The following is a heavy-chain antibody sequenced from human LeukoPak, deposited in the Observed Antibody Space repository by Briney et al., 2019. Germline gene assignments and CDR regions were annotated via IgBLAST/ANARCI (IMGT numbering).Heavy chain of an antibody. J-gene: IGHJ3*02. V-gene: IGHV1-2*06. D-gene: IGHD3-22*01. CDR2: INPNSGGT. CDR3: ARDRDYYDSPDAFDI. CDR1: GYTFTGYY. Sequence: ASVKISCKVSGYTFTGYYMHWVRQAPGQGLEWMGRINPNSGGTNYAQKFQGRVTMTRDTSISTAYMELSRLRSDDTAVYYCARDRDYYDSPDAFDIWGQGTMVTVSS.